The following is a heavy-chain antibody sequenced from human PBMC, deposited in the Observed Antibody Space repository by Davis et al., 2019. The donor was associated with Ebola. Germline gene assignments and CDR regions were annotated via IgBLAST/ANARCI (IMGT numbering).Heavy chain of an antibody. CDR1: AGSISSYY. J-gene: IGHJ5*02. CDR3: ARSITIFGFDP. D-gene: IGHD3-3*01. Sequence: MPSETLSLTCTVSAGSISSYYWSWIRQPPGKGLEWIGYIYYSGSTNYNPSLKSRVTISVDTSKNQFSLKLSSVTAADTAVYYCARSITIFGFDPWGQGTLVTVSS. CDR2: IYYSGST. V-gene: IGHV4-59*01.